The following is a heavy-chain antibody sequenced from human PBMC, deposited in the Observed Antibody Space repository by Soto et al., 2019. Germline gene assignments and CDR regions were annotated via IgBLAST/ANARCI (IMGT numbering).Heavy chain of an antibody. V-gene: IGHV4-39*02. CDR3: AREVYYGDYNVYDY. CDR2: IYYSGST. CDR1: GGSISSSSYY. D-gene: IGHD4-17*01. Sequence: SETLSLTCTVSGGSISSSSYYWGWIRQPPGKGLEWIGSIYYSGSTYYNPSLKSRVTISVDTSKNQFSLKLSSVTAADTAVYYCAREVYYGDYNVYDYWGQGTLVTVSS. J-gene: IGHJ4*02.